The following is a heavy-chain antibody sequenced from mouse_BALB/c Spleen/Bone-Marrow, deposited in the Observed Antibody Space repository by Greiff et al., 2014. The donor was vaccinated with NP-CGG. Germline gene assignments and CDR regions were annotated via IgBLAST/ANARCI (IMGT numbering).Heavy chain of an antibody. CDR2: IDPANGST. CDR1: GFNIKDTY. J-gene: IGHJ3*01. D-gene: IGHD2-14*01. V-gene: IGHV14-3*02. Sequence: VQLKEFGAELVKPGASVKLSCTASGFNIKDTYMHWVKQRPEQGLEWIGRIDPANGSTKYDPKFQGKATITADTSSNTAYLQLSSLTSEDTAVYYCATYYRYDRRFAYWGQGTLVTVSA. CDR3: ATYYRYDRRFAY.